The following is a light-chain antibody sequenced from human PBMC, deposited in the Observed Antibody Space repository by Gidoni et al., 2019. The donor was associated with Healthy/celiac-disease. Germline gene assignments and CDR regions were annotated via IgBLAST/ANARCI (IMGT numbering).Light chain of an antibody. J-gene: IGKJ2*01. Sequence: IVMTHSPDSLAVSPGERATINCKSSQSVLYSSNNKNYLAWYQQKPGQPPKLLIYWATTRESGVPERFSGSGSGTDFTLTISSLQAEDVAVYYCQQYYSTPYTFGQGTKLEIK. CDR2: WAT. CDR3: QQYYSTPYT. CDR1: QSVLYSSNNKNY. V-gene: IGKV4-1*01.